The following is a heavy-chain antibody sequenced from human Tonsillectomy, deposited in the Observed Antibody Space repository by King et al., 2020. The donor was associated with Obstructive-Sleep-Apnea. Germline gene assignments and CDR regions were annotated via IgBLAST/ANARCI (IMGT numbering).Heavy chain of an antibody. CDR1: GGSISSSSYY. V-gene: IGHV4-39*07. CDR2: IYYSGST. Sequence: QLQESGPGLAKPSETLSLTCTVSGGSISSSSYYWGWIRQPPGKGLEWIGNIYYSGSTYYNPSLKSRFTISLDTSKKQVSLKLSSVTAEDTAVYYCARGRDIFTEDAFDIWGQGTMVTVSS. D-gene: IGHD3-9*01. CDR3: ARGRDIFTEDAFDI. J-gene: IGHJ3*02.